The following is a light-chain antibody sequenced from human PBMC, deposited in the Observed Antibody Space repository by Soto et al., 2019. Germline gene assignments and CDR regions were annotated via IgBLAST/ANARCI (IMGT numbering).Light chain of an antibody. CDR2: KAS. Sequence: DLQMTQSPSTLSASVGDRVTITCRASQSISSWLAWYQQKPGKAPKLLIYKASTLQSGVPSRFSGSGSGTEFTLTISSLQPDDFSSYYCQQYNSNSRVFGGGTKVVIK. CDR3: QQYNSNSRV. CDR1: QSISSW. V-gene: IGKV1-5*03. J-gene: IGKJ4*01.